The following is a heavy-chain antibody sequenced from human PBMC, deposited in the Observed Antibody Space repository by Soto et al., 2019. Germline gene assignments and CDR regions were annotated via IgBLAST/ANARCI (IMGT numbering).Heavy chain of an antibody. J-gene: IGHJ6*02. Sequence: GGSLRLSCAASGFTFSSYEMNWVRQAPGKGLEWVSYISSSGSTIYYADSVKGRFTISRDNAKNSLYLQMNSLRAEDTAVYYCARKAVRIGGYYYYYGMDVWGQGTTVTVSS. CDR3: ARKAVRIGGYYYYYGMDV. V-gene: IGHV3-48*03. D-gene: IGHD3-3*02. CDR1: GFTFSSYE. CDR2: ISSSGSTI.